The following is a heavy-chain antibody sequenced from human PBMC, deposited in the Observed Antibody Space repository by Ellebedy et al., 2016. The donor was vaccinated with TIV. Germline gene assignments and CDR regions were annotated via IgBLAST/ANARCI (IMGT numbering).Heavy chain of an antibody. CDR3: AKSPSRKPGLVDA. CDR1: GLTFSSHA. V-gene: IGHV3-23*01. J-gene: IGHJ5*01. D-gene: IGHD1-14*01. CDR2: ISGSGDNT. Sequence: GESLKISCAASGLTFSSHAMSWVRQAPGKGLEWVSSISGSGDNTYYEDSVKGRFTISRDNSKNTLYLQMNSLRAEDTAVYYCAKSPSRKPGLVDAWGQGTLVTVSS.